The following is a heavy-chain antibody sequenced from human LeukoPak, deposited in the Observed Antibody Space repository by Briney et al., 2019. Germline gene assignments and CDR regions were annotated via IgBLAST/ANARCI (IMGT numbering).Heavy chain of an antibody. CDR2: INAGNGNT. D-gene: IGHD3-22*01. V-gene: IGHV1-3*01. CDR3: ARDLGLSSGYAYYYYGMDV. Sequence: ASVKVSCKAPGYTFTTYTMHWVRQAPGQRLEWMGWINAGNGNTKYSQKFQGRVTITRDTSASTAYMELSSLRSEDTAMYHCARDLGLSSGYAYYYYGMDVWGQGTTVIVSS. CDR1: GYTFTTYT. J-gene: IGHJ6*02.